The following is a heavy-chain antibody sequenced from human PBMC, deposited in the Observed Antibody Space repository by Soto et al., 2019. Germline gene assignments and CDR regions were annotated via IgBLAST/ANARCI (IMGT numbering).Heavy chain of an antibody. CDR1: GVTVNTNY. J-gene: IGHJ3*02. CDR3: ASTTVWKDAFEI. Sequence: EVQLVESGGGLIQPGGSLRLSCAASGVTVNTNYMSWVRQSPGEGLEWVSLIESGGSIYYADSVKGRFTISRDNFKNTLSLQMNSLRVEDTAVYYCASTTVWKDAFEIWGQGTLVSVSS. CDR2: IESGGSI. V-gene: IGHV3-53*01. D-gene: IGHD3-16*01.